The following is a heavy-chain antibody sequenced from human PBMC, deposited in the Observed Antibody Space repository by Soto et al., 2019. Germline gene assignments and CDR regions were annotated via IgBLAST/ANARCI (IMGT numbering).Heavy chain of an antibody. CDR3: ARDLGHCWSGPDPAV. CDR1: GYTFTSYD. D-gene: IGHD3-3*02. V-gene: IGHV1-8*01. J-gene: IGHJ4*02. CDR2: MNPNSGNT. Sequence: ASVKVSCKASGYTFTSYDINWVRQATGQGLEWMGWMNPNSGNTGYAQKFQGRVTMTRNTSISTAYMELSSLRSDDTAVYYCARDLGHCWSGPDPAVWDQGTLVTVSS.